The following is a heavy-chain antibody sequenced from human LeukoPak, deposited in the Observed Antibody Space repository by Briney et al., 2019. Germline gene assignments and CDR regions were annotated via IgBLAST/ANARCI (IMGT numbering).Heavy chain of an antibody. D-gene: IGHD6-13*01. CDR1: GFTFSSYA. CDR3: AKPLSAASGTDFHY. J-gene: IGHJ4*02. V-gene: IGHV3-23*01. CDR2: ISGSGTTT. Sequence: GGSLKLSCAASGFTFSSYAMSWVRQAPGKGLEWVSAISGSGTTTYYADSVKGRFTISRDISKNTLYLQMNSLRAEDTAVYYCAKPLSAASGTDFHYWGQGTLVTVSS.